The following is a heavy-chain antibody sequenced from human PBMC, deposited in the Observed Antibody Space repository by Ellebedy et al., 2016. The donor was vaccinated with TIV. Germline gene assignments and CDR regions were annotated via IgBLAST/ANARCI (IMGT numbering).Heavy chain of an antibody. CDR2: INPVSGGT. V-gene: IGHV1-2*02. CDR3: ARGTKSSSSS. Sequence: ASVKVSCXASGYTFTESYINWVRQAPGQGLEWTGWINPVSGGTNYAQKFQGRVSMTRDTPISTAYLELSSLTSDDTAIYFCARGTKSSSSSWGQGTLVTVSS. D-gene: IGHD6-6*01. J-gene: IGHJ1*01. CDR1: GYTFTESY.